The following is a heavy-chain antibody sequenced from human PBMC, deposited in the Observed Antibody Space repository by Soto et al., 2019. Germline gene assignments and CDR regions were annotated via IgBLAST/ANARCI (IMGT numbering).Heavy chain of an antibody. V-gene: IGHV3-30*18. CDR1: GFTFSSYG. Sequence: GGSLRLSCAASGFTFSSYGMHWVRQAPGKGLEWVAVISYDGSNKYYADSVKGRFTISRDNSKNTLYLQMNSLRAEDTAVYYCAKVQYDFWSGYYYYYGMDVWGQGTTVTVSS. J-gene: IGHJ6*02. CDR2: ISYDGSNK. D-gene: IGHD3-3*01. CDR3: AKVQYDFWSGYYYYYGMDV.